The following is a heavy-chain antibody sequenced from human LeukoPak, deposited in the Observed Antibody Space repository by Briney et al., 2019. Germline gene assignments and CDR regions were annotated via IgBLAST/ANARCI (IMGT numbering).Heavy chain of an antibody. V-gene: IGHV1-69*05. CDR3: ARDVHGDYGSGWFDP. J-gene: IGHJ5*02. CDR2: IMPLFGTA. D-gene: IGHD4-17*01. CDR1: GGTFNNSA. Sequence: GASAKVSCKTSGGTFNNSAISWVRQAPGQGLEWLGGIMPLFGTAGYAQKFQGRVTITKDESTRTVYLELTSLTSDDTAAYYCARDVHGDYGSGWFDPWGQGTLVSVSS.